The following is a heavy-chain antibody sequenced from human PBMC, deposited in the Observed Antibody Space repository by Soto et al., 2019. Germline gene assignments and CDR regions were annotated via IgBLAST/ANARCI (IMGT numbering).Heavy chain of an antibody. CDR2: INHSGST. CDR1: GGSFSGYY. D-gene: IGHD2-21*01. Sequence: SETLSLTCAVYGGSFSGYYWSWIRQPPGKGLEWIGEINHSGSTNYNPSLKSRVTISVDTSKNQFSLKLSSVTAADTAVYYCEGRIGEDEKNDYYYYYMDVWGKGTTVTVSS. J-gene: IGHJ6*03. V-gene: IGHV4-34*01. CDR3: EGRIGEDEKNDYYYYYMDV.